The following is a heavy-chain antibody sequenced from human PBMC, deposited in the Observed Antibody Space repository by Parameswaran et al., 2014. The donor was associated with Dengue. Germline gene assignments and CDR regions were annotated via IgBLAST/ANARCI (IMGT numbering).Heavy chain of an antibody. V-gene: IGHV1-3*01. CDR2: INAGNGNT. D-gene: IGHD6-13*01. CDR3: ARSYAGSSWYYYYGMDV. Sequence: WVRQAPGQRLEWMGWINAGNGNTKYSQKFQGRVTITRDTSASTAYMELSSLRSEDTAVYYCARSYAGSSWYYYYGMDVWGQGTTVTVSS. J-gene: IGHJ6*02.